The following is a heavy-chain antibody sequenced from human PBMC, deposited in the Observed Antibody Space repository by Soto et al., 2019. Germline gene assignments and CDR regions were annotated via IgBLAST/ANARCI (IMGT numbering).Heavy chain of an antibody. Sequence: PGGSLRLSCAASGFTFSSYAMSWVRQAPGKGLEPVSPISGSGGSTSYADSVKGRFTISRDNSKNTLYVQMNSLRAEDTAVYYCAKDPVLRYFDWLLEVVGFDYWGQGTLVTVSS. V-gene: IGHV3-23*01. CDR3: AKDPVLRYFDWLLEVVGFDY. D-gene: IGHD3-9*01. CDR1: GFTFSSYA. CDR2: ISGSGGST. J-gene: IGHJ4*02.